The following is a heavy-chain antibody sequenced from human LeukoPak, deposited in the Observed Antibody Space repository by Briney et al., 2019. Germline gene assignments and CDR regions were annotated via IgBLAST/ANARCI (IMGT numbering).Heavy chain of an antibody. Sequence: ASVKVSCKASGYTFTGYYMHWVRQAPGQGLEWMGLINPNSGGTNYAQKFQGRVTMTRDTSISTAYMELSRLRSDDTAVYYCARDEVVPAATGVDYWGQGTLVTVSS. D-gene: IGHD2-2*01. CDR2: INPNSGGT. CDR1: GYTFTGYY. V-gene: IGHV1-2*02. CDR3: ARDEVVPAATGVDY. J-gene: IGHJ4*02.